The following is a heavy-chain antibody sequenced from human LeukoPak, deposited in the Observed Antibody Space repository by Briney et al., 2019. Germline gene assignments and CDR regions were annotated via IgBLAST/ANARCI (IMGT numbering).Heavy chain of an antibody. CDR2: IYYSGST. CDR3: ARPTTAIYYYYYMDV. D-gene: IGHD2-21*02. J-gene: IGHJ6*03. V-gene: IGHV4-39*01. CDR1: GGSITSSSYY. Sequence: SETLSLTCTVSGGSITSSSYYWGWIRQPPGKGLEWIGSIYYSGSTYYNPSLKSRVTISVDTSKNQFSLKLSSVTAADTAVYYCARPTTAIYYYYYMDVWGKGTTVTVSS.